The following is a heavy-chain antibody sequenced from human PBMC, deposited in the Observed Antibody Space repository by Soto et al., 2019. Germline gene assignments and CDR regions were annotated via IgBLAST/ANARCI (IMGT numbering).Heavy chain of an antibody. D-gene: IGHD2-15*01. J-gene: IGHJ4*02. Sequence: PSETLSLTCTVSGGSISSGGYYWGWIRQHPGKGLEWIGYIYYSGSTYYNPSLKSRVTISVDTSKNQFSLKLSSVTAADTAVYYCARDSSEGYDYWGQGTLVTVSS. CDR2: IYYSGST. CDR1: GGSISSGGYY. V-gene: IGHV4-31*03. CDR3: ARDSSEGYDY.